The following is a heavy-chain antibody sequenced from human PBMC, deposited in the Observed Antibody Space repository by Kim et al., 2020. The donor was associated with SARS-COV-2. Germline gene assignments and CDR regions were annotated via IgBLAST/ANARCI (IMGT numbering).Heavy chain of an antibody. CDR1: GYTFTSYA. D-gene: IGHD3-10*01. CDR2: INAGNGNT. Sequence: ASVKVSCKASGYTFTSYAMHWVRQAPGQRLEWMGWINAGNGNTKYSQKFQGRVTISRDTSASTAYMELSSLRSEDTAVYYCARGGLLWFGELEWHAFDIWGQGTMVTVSS. V-gene: IGHV1-3*01. J-gene: IGHJ3*02. CDR3: ARGGLLWFGELEWHAFDI.